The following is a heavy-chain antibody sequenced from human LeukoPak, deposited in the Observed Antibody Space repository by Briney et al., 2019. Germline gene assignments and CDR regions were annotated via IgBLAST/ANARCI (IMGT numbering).Heavy chain of an antibody. CDR3: AKRSSTSSGYFDF. J-gene: IGHJ4*02. CDR1: GFTFSSYS. Sequence: GGSLRLSCAGSGFTFSSYSMNWVRQAPGKGLEWVSYISSSSSNIYYADSVKGRFTISRDNAKNTIYLQMNSLRAEDTAIYYCAKRSSTSSGYFDFWGRGTLVTVSS. CDR2: ISSSSSNI. V-gene: IGHV3-48*04. D-gene: IGHD3-22*01.